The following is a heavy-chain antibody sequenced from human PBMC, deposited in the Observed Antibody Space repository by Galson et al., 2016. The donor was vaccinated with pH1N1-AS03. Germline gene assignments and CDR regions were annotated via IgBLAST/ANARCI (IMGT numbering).Heavy chain of an antibody. D-gene: IGHD3/OR15-3a*01. CDR3: ARPAHDFGRPYHMDV. CDR2: IWYDGSKE. V-gene: IGHV3-33*01. J-gene: IGHJ6*02. CDR1: GFTFRSFG. Sequence: SLRLSCAASGFTFRSFGMRWVRQAPGKGLEWVAVIWYDGSKEEYADSVKGRFTISRDNSKNTLFLQMKSQGVEDTAVYYCARPAHDFGRPYHMDVWGQGTTVTVSS.